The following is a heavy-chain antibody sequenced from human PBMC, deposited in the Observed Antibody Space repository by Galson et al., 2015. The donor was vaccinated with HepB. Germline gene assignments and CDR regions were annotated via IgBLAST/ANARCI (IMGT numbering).Heavy chain of an antibody. V-gene: IGHV3-21*01. CDR2: ISSSSYI. D-gene: IGHD2-8*01. CDR1: GFTFSSYS. J-gene: IGHJ6*02. CDR3: ARNIVLMVYAIRGLTRGYDMDV. Sequence: SLRLSCAASGFTFSSYSMNWVRQAPGKGLEWVSSISSSSYIYYADSVKGRFTISRDNAKNSLYLQMNSLRAEDTAVYYCARNIVLMVYAIRGLTRGYDMDVWGQGTTVTVSS.